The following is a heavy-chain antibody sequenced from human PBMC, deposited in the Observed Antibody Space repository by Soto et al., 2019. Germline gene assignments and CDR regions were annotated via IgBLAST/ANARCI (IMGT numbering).Heavy chain of an antibody. J-gene: IGHJ6*02. CDR2: IYYSGST. CDR1: GGSISSSSYY. D-gene: IGHD3-22*01. Sequence: SETLSLTCTVSGGSISSSSYYWGWIRQPTGKGLEWIGSIYYSGSTYYNPSLKSRVTISVDTSKNQFSLKLSSVTAADTAVYYCARRLYYDSSGFEGGGMDVWGQGTTVTVSS. CDR3: ARRLYYDSSGFEGGGMDV. V-gene: IGHV4-39*01.